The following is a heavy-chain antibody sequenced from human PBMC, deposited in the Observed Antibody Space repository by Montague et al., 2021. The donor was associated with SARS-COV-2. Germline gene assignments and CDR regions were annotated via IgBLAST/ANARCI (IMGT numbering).Heavy chain of an antibody. CDR3: ARFAYRLLFIASYYGLDV. V-gene: IGHV4-34*01. Sequence: SETLSLTCAVYGGSFSDYYCSWVRQPPGPGMGWIGEISHSGGTNYNPYLNSRVTISIDTSKNQFSLKLSSVTAADTAVSYCARFAYRLLFIASYYGLDVWGQGTTVTASS. CDR1: GGSFSDYY. J-gene: IGHJ6*02. CDR2: ISHSGGT. D-gene: IGHD2-2*01.